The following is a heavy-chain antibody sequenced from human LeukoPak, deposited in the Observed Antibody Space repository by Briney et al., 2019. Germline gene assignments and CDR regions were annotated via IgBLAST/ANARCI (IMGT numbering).Heavy chain of an antibody. D-gene: IGHD6-6*01. CDR3: ARSSYSSSSSV. CDR1: GFTFSSYA. V-gene: IGHV3-30*04. CDR2: ISYDGSNK. Sequence: HPGRSLRLSCAASGFTFSSYAMHWVRQAPGKGLEWVAVISYDGSNKYYADSVKGRFTISRDNSKNTLYLQMNSLRAEDTAVYYCARSSYSSSSSVWGQGTMVTVSS. J-gene: IGHJ3*01.